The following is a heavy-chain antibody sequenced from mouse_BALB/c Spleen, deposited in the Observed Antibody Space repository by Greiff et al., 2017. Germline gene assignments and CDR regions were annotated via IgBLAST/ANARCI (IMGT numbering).Heavy chain of an antibody. J-gene: IGHJ2*01. V-gene: IGHV1-80*01. CDR3: ARGGLYYGSYFDY. Sequence: QVRLQQSGAELVRPGSSVKISCKASGYAFSSYWMNWVKQRPGQGLEWIGQIYPGDGDTNYNGKFKGKATLTADKSSSTAYMQLSSLTSEDSAVYFCARGGLYYGSYFDYWGQGTTLTVSS. CDR2: IYPGDGDT. CDR1: GYAFSSYW. D-gene: IGHD1-1*01.